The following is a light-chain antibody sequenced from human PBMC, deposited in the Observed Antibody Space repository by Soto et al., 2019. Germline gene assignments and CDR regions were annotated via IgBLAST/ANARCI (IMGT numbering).Light chain of an antibody. CDR1: SSDVGVYNY. CDR3: CSYAGSYTFV. J-gene: IGLJ1*01. CDR2: DVT. Sequence: QSVLTQPRSVSGSPGQSVTISCTGTSSDVGVYNYVSWYQQHPGKAPKLMIYDVTKRPSGVPDRFSGSKSANTASLTTSGLQAEDEADYYCCSYAGSYTFVFGTGTKVTVL. V-gene: IGLV2-11*01.